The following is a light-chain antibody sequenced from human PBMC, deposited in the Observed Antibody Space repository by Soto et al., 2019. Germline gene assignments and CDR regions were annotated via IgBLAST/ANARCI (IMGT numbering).Light chain of an antibody. CDR3: QYLNGAPTIP. V-gene: IGKV1-9*01. Sequence: DIELTQSPSFLSASVGDRVTITCRASQDVSDYLAWYQHAPGKAPNLLIYAAYTLQSGFPSRFSGSGSGTDFSLSITSLQHEDFATYYCQYLNGAPTIPFGQGTRLDIK. CDR2: AAY. J-gene: IGKJ5*01. CDR1: QDVSDY.